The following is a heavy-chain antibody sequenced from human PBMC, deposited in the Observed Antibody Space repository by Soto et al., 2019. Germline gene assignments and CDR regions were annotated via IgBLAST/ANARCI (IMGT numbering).Heavy chain of an antibody. CDR1: GYTFTSYG. CDR2: ISAYNGNT. Sequence: ASVKVSCKASGYTFTSYGISWVRQAPGQGLEWMGWISAYNGNTNYAQKLQGRVTMTTDTSTSTAYMELRSLRSDDTAVYYCARIGEQWLVLGSYYYYGMDVWGQGTTVTVSS. D-gene: IGHD6-19*01. CDR3: ARIGEQWLVLGSYYYYGMDV. J-gene: IGHJ6*02. V-gene: IGHV1-18*01.